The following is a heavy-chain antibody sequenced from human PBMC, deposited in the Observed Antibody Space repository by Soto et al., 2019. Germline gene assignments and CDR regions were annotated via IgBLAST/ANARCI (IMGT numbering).Heavy chain of an antibody. CDR2: IYPGDSDT. Sequence: GESLKISCKGSGYSFTSYWIGWVRQMPGKGLEWMGIIYPGDSDTRYSPSFQGQVTISADKSISTAYLQWSSLKASDTAMYYCARRKDYDSSGYYYYYYGMDVWGQGTTVTVSS. J-gene: IGHJ6*02. V-gene: IGHV5-51*01. CDR1: GYSFTSYW. D-gene: IGHD3-22*01. CDR3: ARRKDYDSSGYYYYYYGMDV.